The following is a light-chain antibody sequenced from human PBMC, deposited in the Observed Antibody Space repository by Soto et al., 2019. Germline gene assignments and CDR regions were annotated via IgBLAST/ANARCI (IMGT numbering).Light chain of an antibody. V-gene: IGKV3-20*01. Sequence: IVLTQSPCTLSLSPGERATLSCRASQSVSSSFLAWYQQKPGQAPRPLIYGPSSRATGIPDRFSGSGSGTDFTLTINRLEPEDFAVYYCQQYGSSPRTFGQGTKVDIK. CDR2: GPS. CDR3: QQYGSSPRT. CDR1: QSVSSSF. J-gene: IGKJ1*01.